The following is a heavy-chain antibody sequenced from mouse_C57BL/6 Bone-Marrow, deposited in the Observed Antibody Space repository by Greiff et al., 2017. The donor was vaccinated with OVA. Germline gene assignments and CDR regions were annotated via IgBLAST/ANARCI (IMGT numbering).Heavy chain of an antibody. CDR3: ARREAAQATWAY. Sequence: EVQLQQSGPVLVKPGASVKMSCKASGYTFTDYYMNWVKQSHGKSLEWIGVINPYNGGTSYNQKFKSKATFTVDKSSSTAYMELNSLTSEDSAVYYCARREAAQATWAYWGQGTLVTVSA. J-gene: IGHJ3*01. CDR2: INPYNGGT. D-gene: IGHD3-2*02. V-gene: IGHV1-19*01. CDR1: GYTFTDYY.